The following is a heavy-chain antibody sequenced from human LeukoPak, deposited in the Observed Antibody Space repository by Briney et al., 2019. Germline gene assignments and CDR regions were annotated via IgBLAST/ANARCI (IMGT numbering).Heavy chain of an antibody. Sequence: GGSLRLSCAASGFTFSSYAMSWVRQAPGKGLEWVSIISGSGGSTNYADSVKGRFTIPRDNSKNTLYLQMNSLRAEDTAVYYCAKPYYGSGSYYGFNYYAFDYWGQGTLVTVSS. CDR1: GFTFSSYA. J-gene: IGHJ4*02. CDR2: ISGSGGST. CDR3: AKPYYGSGSYYGFNYYAFDY. D-gene: IGHD3-10*01. V-gene: IGHV3-23*01.